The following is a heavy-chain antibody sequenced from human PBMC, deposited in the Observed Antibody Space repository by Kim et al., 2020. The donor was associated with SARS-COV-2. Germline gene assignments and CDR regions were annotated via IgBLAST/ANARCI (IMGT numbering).Heavy chain of an antibody. CDR2: IFPGDSDT. Sequence: GESLKISCNGSGYSFTSYWIAWMRQMPGRGLEFMGTIFPGDSDTRYSPSFQGQVTISVDKSISTAYLQWSSLKASYTPIYYCARVHDLHLGRAADSWGQGTLVYVSS. D-gene: IGHD1-1*01. CDR3: ARVHDLHLGRAADS. V-gene: IGHV5-51*01. CDR1: GYSFTSYW. J-gene: IGHJ4*02.